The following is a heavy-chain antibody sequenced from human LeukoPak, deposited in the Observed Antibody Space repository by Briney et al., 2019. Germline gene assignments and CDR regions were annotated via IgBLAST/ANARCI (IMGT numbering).Heavy chain of an antibody. CDR3: GVCYYDSSGYQKYYYYGMDV. CDR1: GGTFISYA. J-gene: IGHJ6*02. V-gene: IGHV1-69*13. Sequence: ASVKVSCKASGGTFISYAISWVRQAPGQGLEWMGGIIPIFGTANYAQKFQGRVTITADESTSTAYMELSSLRSEDTAVYYCGVCYYDSSGYQKYYYYGMDVWGQGTTVTVSS. CDR2: IIPIFGTA. D-gene: IGHD3-22*01.